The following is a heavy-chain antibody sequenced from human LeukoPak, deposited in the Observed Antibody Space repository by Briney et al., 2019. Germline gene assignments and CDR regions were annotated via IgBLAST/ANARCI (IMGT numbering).Heavy chain of an antibody. CDR1: GFTFSSDE. V-gene: IGHV3-48*03. D-gene: IGHD4-17*01. J-gene: IGHJ6*02. CDR3: AKDGTTETTNYFYAMDG. Sequence: GGSLRLSCLASGFTFSSDEMNWVRQAPGKGLEWASYISIGGSTTYYADSVKGRFTISRDDAKNSLYLQMNSLRAEDTATYYCAKDGTTETTNYFYAMDGWGQGTTVTVSS. CDR2: ISIGGSTT.